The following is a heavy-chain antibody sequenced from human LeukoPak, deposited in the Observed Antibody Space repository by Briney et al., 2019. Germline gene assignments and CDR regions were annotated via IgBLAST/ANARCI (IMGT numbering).Heavy chain of an antibody. V-gene: IGHV4-28*01. CDR3: ARSPVVRGVIKFFDY. CDR2: IYYSGST. CDR1: GYSISSSNW. Sequence: SETLSLTCAVSGYSISSSNWWGWIRQPPGKGLEWIGYIYYSGSTYYNPSLKGRVTMSVDTSKNQFSLKLSSVTAVDTAVYYCARSPVVRGVIKFFDYWGQGTLVTVSS. J-gene: IGHJ4*02. D-gene: IGHD3-10*01.